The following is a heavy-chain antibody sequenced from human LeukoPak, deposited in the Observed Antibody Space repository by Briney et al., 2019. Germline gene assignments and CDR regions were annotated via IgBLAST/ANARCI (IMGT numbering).Heavy chain of an antibody. J-gene: IGHJ6*03. Sequence: SETLSLTCAVSGGSISSSNWWSWVRQPPGKGLEWIGEIYHSGSTNYNPSLKSRVTISVDKSKNQFSLKLSSVTAADTAVYYCARVRKSRSSHEGYYYYMDVWGKGTTVTVSS. V-gene: IGHV4-4*02. CDR3: ARVRKSRSSHEGYYYYMDV. CDR1: GGSISSSNW. CDR2: IYHSGST. D-gene: IGHD6-6*01.